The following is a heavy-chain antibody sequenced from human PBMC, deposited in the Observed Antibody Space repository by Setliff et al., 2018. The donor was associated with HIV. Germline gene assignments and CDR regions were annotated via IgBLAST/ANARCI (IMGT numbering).Heavy chain of an antibody. D-gene: IGHD3-10*02. Sequence: GAPVKVSSQASGDPFTRFGISWVRQAPGQGLEWMGGIVLMSNTADYAPKFQGRVTITADKSTSTAYMELSSLRSEDTAVYYCARGQKMYLMITMLGGYYYYHMDVWGQGTTVTVSS. J-gene: IGHJ6*02. CDR3: ARGQKMYLMITMLGGYYYYHMDV. CDR1: GDPFTRFG. CDR2: IVLMSNTA. V-gene: IGHV1-69*06.